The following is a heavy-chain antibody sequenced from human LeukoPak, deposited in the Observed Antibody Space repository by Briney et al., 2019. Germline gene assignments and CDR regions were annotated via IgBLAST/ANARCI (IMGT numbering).Heavy chain of an antibody. V-gene: IGHV1-2*02. Sequence: ASVKVSCTASGYTFTGYYMHWVRQAPGQGLEWMGWINPNSGGTNYAQKFQGRVTMTRDTSISTAYMELSRLRSDDTAVYYCARENIAAAGTRGDYWGQGTLVTVSS. CDR3: ARENIAAAGTRGDY. CDR1: GYTFTGYY. J-gene: IGHJ4*02. CDR2: INPNSGGT. D-gene: IGHD6-13*01.